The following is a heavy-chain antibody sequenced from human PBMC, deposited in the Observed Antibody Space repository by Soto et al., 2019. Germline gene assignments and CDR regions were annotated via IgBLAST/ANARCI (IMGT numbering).Heavy chain of an antibody. CDR3: ARERVHCTNGVCYRTFDY. Sequence: PSATLSHTCPVSDCSISDGYYCWLWIRQPPGNCLEWIGYIYYSGSTYYNPSLKSRVTVSVDTSKNQFSLKLSSVTAADTAVYYCARERVHCTNGVCYRTFDYWGQGTLVTVSS. J-gene: IGHJ4*02. D-gene: IGHD2-8*01. V-gene: IGHV4-30-4*01. CDR2: IYYSGST. CDR1: DCSISDGYYC.